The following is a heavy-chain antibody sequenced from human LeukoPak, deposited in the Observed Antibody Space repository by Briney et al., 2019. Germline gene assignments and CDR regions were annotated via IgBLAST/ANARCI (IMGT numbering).Heavy chain of an antibody. V-gene: IGHV3-30*04. Sequence: GGSLRLPCAASGFTFSSYAMHWVRQAPGKGLEWVAVISYDGSNKYYADSVKGRFTISRDNSKNTLYLQMNSLRAEDTAVYYCAKVLWLLPFDAFDIWGQGTMVTVSS. D-gene: IGHD3-22*01. CDR1: GFTFSSYA. CDR3: AKVLWLLPFDAFDI. J-gene: IGHJ3*02. CDR2: ISYDGSNK.